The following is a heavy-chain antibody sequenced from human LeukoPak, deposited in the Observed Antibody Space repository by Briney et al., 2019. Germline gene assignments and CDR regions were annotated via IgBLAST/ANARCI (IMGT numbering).Heavy chain of an antibody. CDR2: IYDTGNT. CDR3: ARFWSGFDY. V-gene: IGHV4-59*01. J-gene: IGHJ4*02. D-gene: IGHD3-3*01. CDR1: GDSISELK. Sequence: SETLSLTCTVSGDSISELKWMWIRQSTGTAPEWIGYIYDTGNTNYNPSLKSRVTISIDTSKNQFSLKLTSVTAADTAVYYCARFWSGFDYWGQGALVTVSS.